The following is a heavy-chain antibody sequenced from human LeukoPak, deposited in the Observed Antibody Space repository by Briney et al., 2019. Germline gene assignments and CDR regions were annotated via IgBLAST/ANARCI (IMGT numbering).Heavy chain of an antibody. V-gene: IGHV3-23*01. D-gene: IGHD3-10*01. CDR2: ISGGGGST. CDR1: GFIFSSYA. Sequence: GGSLRLFCAASGFIFSSYAMSWVRQAPGKGLEWVAAISGGGGSTYYADSVKGRFTISRDNCKNTLYLQMNSLSADDTAVFYCARHDRGSGSPYYFDYWGQGTLVTVSP. J-gene: IGHJ4*02. CDR3: ARHDRGSGSPYYFDY.